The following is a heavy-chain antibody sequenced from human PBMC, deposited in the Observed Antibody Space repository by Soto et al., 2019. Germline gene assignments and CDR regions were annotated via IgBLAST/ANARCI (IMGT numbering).Heavy chain of an antibody. Sequence: VASVKVSCKASGGTFSSYAISWVRQAPGQGLEWMGGIIPIFGTANYAQKFQGRVTITADESTSTAYMELSSLRSEDTAVYYCARGGEQQNDAFDIWGQGTMVTVSS. CDR3: ARGGEQQNDAFDI. CDR2: IIPIFGTA. D-gene: IGHD6-13*01. V-gene: IGHV1-69*13. J-gene: IGHJ3*02. CDR1: GGTFSSYA.